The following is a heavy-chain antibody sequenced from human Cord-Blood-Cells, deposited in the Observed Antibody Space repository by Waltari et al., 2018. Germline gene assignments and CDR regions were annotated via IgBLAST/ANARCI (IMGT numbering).Heavy chain of an antibody. CDR3: ARDGYYYYYMDV. CDR1: GFTFRSYA. Sequence: QVQLVESGGGVVQPGRSLGLPCAASGFTFRSYAMHWVRQAPGKGLEWVAVISYDGSNKYYADSVKGRFTISRDNSKNTLYLQMNSLRAEDTAVYYCARDGYYYYYMDVCGKGTTVTVSS. V-gene: IGHV3-30*04. J-gene: IGHJ6*03. CDR2: ISYDGSNK.